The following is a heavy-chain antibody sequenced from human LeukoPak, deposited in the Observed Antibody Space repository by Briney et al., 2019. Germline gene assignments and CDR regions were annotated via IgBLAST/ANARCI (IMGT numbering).Heavy chain of an antibody. D-gene: IGHD3-16*02. CDR1: GFTFSSYA. Sequence: GGSLRLSCAASGFTFSSYAMSWVRQAPGKGLEWVSAISGSGGSTYYADSVKGRFAISRDNSKNTLYLQMNSLRAEDTAVYYCARDTPSLGDYVWGSYRSPDYWGQGTLVTVSS. V-gene: IGHV3-23*01. CDR2: ISGSGGST. CDR3: ARDTPSLGDYVWGSYRSPDY. J-gene: IGHJ4*02.